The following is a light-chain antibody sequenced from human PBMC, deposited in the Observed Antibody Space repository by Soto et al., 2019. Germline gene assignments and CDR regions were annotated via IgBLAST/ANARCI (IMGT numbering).Light chain of an antibody. CDR2: KDN. CDR1: SLPKQY. CDR3: QSADSSGTWV. Sequence: SYELTQPPSVSVSPGQTARITCCGDSLPKQYAYWYQQKPGQAPVMVIYKDNQRPSGIPERFSGSSSGTIVTLTISGVQAEDEADYYCQSADSSGTWVFGGGTKVTVL. V-gene: IGLV3-25*03. J-gene: IGLJ3*02.